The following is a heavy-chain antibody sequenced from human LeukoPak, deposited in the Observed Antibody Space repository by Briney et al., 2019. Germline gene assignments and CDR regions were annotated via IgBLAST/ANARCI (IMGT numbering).Heavy chain of an antibody. J-gene: IGHJ4*02. CDR2: ISSSGSTI. CDR3: AKDVNTGGDYFDY. Sequence: GGSLRLSCAASGFTFSSYWMSWVRQAPGKGLEWVSYISSSGSTIYYADSVNGRFTISRDNSKNTLYLQMNSLRAEDTAVYYCAKDVNTGGDYFDYWGQGTLVTVSS. V-gene: IGHV3-48*01. D-gene: IGHD1-14*01. CDR1: GFTFSSYW.